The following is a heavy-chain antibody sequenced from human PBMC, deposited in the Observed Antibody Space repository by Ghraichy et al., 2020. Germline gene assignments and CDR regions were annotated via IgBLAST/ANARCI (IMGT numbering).Heavy chain of an antibody. CDR1: GYSFTNYW. D-gene: IGHD5-18*01. Sequence: GESLNISCRGSGYSFTNYWIGWVRQMPGKGLEWMGIIYPGDSDTRYSPSFQGQVTISADKSISTAYLQWSSLKASDTAIFYCARHPIRGYSYGYDYWGPGTLVTVSS. V-gene: IGHV5-51*01. CDR2: IYPGDSDT. CDR3: ARHPIRGYSYGYDY. J-gene: IGHJ4*02.